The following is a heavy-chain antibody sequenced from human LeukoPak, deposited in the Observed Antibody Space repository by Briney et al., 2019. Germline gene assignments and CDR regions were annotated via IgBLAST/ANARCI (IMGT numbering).Heavy chain of an antibody. J-gene: IGHJ4*02. CDR1: GFTFSSYG. V-gene: IGHV3-30*18. CDR3: AKDLLSNYDILTGYPGIDY. D-gene: IGHD3-9*01. CDR2: MSYDGSNK. Sequence: GGSLRLSCAASGFTFSSYGMHWVRQAPGKGLEWVAVMSYDGSNKYYADSVKGRFTISRDNSKNTLYLQMNSLRAEDTAVYYCAKDLLSNYDILTGYPGIDYWGQGTLVTVSS.